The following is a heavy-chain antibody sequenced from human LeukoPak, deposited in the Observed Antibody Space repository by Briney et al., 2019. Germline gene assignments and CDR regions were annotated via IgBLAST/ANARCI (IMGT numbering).Heavy chain of an antibody. D-gene: IGHD5-18*01. Sequence: GGSLRLSCAASGFTFISYWMHWVRHAPGKGVVWVSRINGYGSSTDFADYVKGRFTISREKGKNTVYLQMNSLRAEDTAVYYCARDAPGNTALDYWGQGTLVTVSS. V-gene: IGHV3-74*01. CDR2: INGYGSST. J-gene: IGHJ4*02. CDR3: ARDAPGNTALDY. CDR1: GFTFISYW.